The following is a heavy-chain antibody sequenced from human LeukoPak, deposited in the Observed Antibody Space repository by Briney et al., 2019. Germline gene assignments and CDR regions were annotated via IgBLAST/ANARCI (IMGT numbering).Heavy chain of an antibody. V-gene: IGHV4-34*01. CDR1: GGSFSGYY. CDR2: INHSGST. Sequence: SETLSLTCAVYGGSFSGYYWSWIRQPPGKGLEWIGEINHSGSTNYNPSLKSRVTISVDTSKNQFSLKLSSVTAADTAVYYCAREEIFDYWGQGTLVTVSS. J-gene: IGHJ4*02. D-gene: IGHD5-24*01. CDR3: AREEIFDY.